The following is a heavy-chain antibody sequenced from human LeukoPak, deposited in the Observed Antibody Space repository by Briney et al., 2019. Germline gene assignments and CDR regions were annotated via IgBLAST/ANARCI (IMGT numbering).Heavy chain of an antibody. CDR2: IRSKAYGGTT. CDR3: TREGHDILTGYYMPIDY. Sequence: GGSLRLSCTVSGFTVSSNSMSWVRQAPGKGLEWVGFIRSKAYGGTTEYAASVKGIFTISRDDSKSIAYLQMNSLKTEDTAVYYCTREGHDILTGYYMPIDYWGQGTLVTVSS. J-gene: IGHJ4*02. CDR1: GFTVSSNS. V-gene: IGHV3-49*04. D-gene: IGHD3-9*01.